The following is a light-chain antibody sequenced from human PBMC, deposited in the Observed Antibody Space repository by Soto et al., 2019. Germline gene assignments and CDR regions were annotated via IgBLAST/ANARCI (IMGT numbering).Light chain of an antibody. CDR2: EVS. Sequence: QSALTQPPSASGSTGQSVTISCTGTSSDFADYDSVSWYQQHPGKAPKLIIYEVSQRPSGVPDRFSGSKSGNTASLTVSGLQAEDEADYFCSSYAGDNIIYVFGTGTKLTVL. CDR3: SSYAGDNIIYV. V-gene: IGLV2-8*01. J-gene: IGLJ1*01. CDR1: SSDFADYDS.